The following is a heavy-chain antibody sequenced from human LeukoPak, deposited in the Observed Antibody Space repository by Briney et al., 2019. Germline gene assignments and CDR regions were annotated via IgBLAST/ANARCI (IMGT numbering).Heavy chain of an antibody. CDR3: ARDGGTSGWSYEFDY. J-gene: IGHJ4*02. CDR1: GGSFSGHY. D-gene: IGHD6-19*01. CDR2: IYYSGST. V-gene: IGHV4-59*11. Sequence: SETLSLTCAVYGGSFSGHYWSWIRQPPGKGLEWIGHIYYSGSTNYNPSLKSRVTISVDTSKNQFSLKLNSVTAADTAVYYCARDGGTSGWSYEFDYWGQGTLVTVSS.